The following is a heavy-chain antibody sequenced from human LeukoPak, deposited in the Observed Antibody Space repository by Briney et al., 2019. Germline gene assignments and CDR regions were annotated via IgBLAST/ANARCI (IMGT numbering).Heavy chain of an antibody. V-gene: IGHV3-53*01. CDR2: IYSGGST. CDR3: ARGISRYYGMDV. Sequence: GGSLRLSCAASGFTVSINYMSWVRQAPGKGLEWVSVIYSGGSTYYADSVKGRFTISRDNSKNTLYLQMNSLRAEDTAVYYCARGISRYYGMDVWGQGTTVTVSS. CDR1: GFTVSINY. J-gene: IGHJ6*02.